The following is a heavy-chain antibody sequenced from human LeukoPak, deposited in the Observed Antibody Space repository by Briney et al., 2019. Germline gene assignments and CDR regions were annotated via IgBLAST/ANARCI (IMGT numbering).Heavy chain of an antibody. CDR1: GFTFSSYW. Sequence: GGSLRLSCAASGFTFSSYWMHWVRQAPGKGLVWVSRINTDGSSTSYADSVKGRFTISRDNSKNTLFLQMSSLRGEDSAVYYCARDNYGWAFDYWGQGALVTVSS. CDR3: ARDNYGWAFDY. V-gene: IGHV3-74*01. D-gene: IGHD3-10*01. CDR2: INTDGSST. J-gene: IGHJ4*02.